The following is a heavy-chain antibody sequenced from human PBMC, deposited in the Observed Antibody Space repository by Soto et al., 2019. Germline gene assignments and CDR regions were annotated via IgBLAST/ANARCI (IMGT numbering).Heavy chain of an antibody. D-gene: IGHD3-10*01. CDR2: INSDGSST. CDR1: GFTFSSYW. Sequence: GGSLRLSCAASGFTFSSYWMHWVRQAPGKGLVWVSRINSDGSSTSYADSVKGRFTISRDNAKNTLYLQMNSLRAEDTAVYYCARVYYYGSGSYVWNPNYYYYYMDVWGKGTTVTVSS. J-gene: IGHJ6*03. V-gene: IGHV3-74*01. CDR3: ARVYYYGSGSYVWNPNYYYYYMDV.